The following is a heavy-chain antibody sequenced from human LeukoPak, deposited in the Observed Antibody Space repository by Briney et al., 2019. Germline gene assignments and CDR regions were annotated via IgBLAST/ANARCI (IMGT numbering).Heavy chain of an antibody. CDR3: TRQDRTSGKYYDFDY. CDR2: IYYTGST. CDR1: GCSISNYY. D-gene: IGHD2/OR15-2a*01. V-gene: IGHV4-59*08. Sequence: SETLSLTCTVSGCSISNYYWSWIRQPPGKGLEWIGYIYYTGSTNYNPSLRSRVTISLDTSTNQISLRLISVTAADTAVYYCTRQDRTSGKYYDFDYWGQGTLVTVSS. J-gene: IGHJ4*02.